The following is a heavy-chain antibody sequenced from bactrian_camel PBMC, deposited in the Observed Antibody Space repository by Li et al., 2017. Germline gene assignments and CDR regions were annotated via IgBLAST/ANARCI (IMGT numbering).Heavy chain of an antibody. CDR1: GYTDSLAS. CDR2: INSKDGST. Sequence: EVQLVESGGGSVQAGGALGLSCAASGYTDSLASMSWVRQAPGKGLEWVSAINSKDGSTYYADSVKGRFTISHDNAKNSVDLQMNSLKPEDTAMYYCAADSVADCKVSIGGFWGQGTQVTVS. J-gene: IGHJ6*01. D-gene: IGHD7*01. V-gene: IGHV3S40*01. CDR3: AADSVADCKVSIGGF.